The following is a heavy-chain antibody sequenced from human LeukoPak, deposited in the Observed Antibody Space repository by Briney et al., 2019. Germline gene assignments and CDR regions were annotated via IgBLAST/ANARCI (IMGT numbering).Heavy chain of an antibody. J-gene: IGHJ4*02. Sequence: ASVKVSCKASGYTFTSYDINWVRQATGQGLEWMRWMNPNSGNTGYAQKFQGRVTMTRNTSISTAYMELSSLRSEDTAVYYCARGEGYGDYEGYWGQGTLVTVSS. CDR2: MNPNSGNT. CDR1: GYTFTSYD. V-gene: IGHV1-8*01. CDR3: ARGEGYGDYEGY. D-gene: IGHD4-17*01.